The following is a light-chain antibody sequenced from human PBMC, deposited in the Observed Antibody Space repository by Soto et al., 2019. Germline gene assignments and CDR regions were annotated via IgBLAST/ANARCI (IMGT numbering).Light chain of an antibody. J-gene: IGKJ4*01. CDR3: QQYNSYSRT. Sequence: DIQMTQSPSTLSASAGDRVTITCRASQSISSWLAWDQQKPGKARKLLLYKASSLESGVPSRFSSSVSGTEFTLTISSLQADDFATYYCQQYNSYSRTFGGGTKVEIK. V-gene: IGKV1-5*03. CDR1: QSISSW. CDR2: KAS.